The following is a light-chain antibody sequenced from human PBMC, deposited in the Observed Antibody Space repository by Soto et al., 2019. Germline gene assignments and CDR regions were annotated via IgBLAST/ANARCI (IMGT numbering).Light chain of an antibody. V-gene: IGKV1-5*03. Sequence: DIQMTQSPSTLSASVGDRVTITCRASQGINNWLAWYQQKPGKAPKLLIYQASDLQSGVPSRFSGGGSGTDVTLTSSSLQPDDFATYYCQHYNNYPWTFGQGTRVE. J-gene: IGKJ1*01. CDR3: QHYNNYPWT. CDR1: QGINNW. CDR2: QAS.